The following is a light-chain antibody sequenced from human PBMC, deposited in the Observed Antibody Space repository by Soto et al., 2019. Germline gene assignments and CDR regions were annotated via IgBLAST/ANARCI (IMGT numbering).Light chain of an antibody. CDR1: SSDVGGYNY. V-gene: IGLV2-14*01. CDR2: DVS. Sequence: QSALTQPASVSGSPGQSITISCTGTSSDVGGYNYVSWYQQHPGKAPKLMMYDVSNRPSGVSNRFSGSKSGNTASLTISGLQAEDGADDYCSSYTSSSTLGVFGTGTKLTVL. J-gene: IGLJ1*01. CDR3: SSYTSSSTLGV.